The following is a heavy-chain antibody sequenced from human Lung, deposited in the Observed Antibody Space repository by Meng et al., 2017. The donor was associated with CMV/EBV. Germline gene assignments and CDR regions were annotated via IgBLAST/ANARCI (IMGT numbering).Heavy chain of an antibody. V-gene: IGHV3-7*01. Sequence: GESLKISCVASGFTFSSSDMSWVRQAPGKGLEWVANIKYDGSDKGYVGSVEGRFTISRDNAKNSVYLQMNTLRVEDTAVYYCARDPHFGALDYWGQGTLVTVSS. CDR1: GFTFSSSD. CDR2: IKYDGSDK. CDR3: ARDPHFGALDY. D-gene: IGHD3-10*01. J-gene: IGHJ4*02.